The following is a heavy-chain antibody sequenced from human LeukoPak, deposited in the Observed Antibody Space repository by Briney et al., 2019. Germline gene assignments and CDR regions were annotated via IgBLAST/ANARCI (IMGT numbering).Heavy chain of an antibody. CDR1: GGSFSGYY. D-gene: IGHD3-10*01. V-gene: IGHV4-34*01. J-gene: IGHJ4*02. CDR3: ATLEPLWFGELFGVGNDY. Sequence: PSETLSLTCAVYGGSFSGYYWSWIRQPPGKGLEWIGEINHSGSTNYNPSLKSRVTISVDTSKNQFSLKLSSVTAADTAVYYCATLEPLWFGELFGVGNDYWGQGTLVTVSS. CDR2: INHSGST.